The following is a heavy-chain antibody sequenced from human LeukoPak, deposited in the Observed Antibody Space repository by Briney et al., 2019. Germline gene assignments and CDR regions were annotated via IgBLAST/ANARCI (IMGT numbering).Heavy chain of an antibody. J-gene: IGHJ4*02. Sequence: GGSLRLSCAASGFTFSSFSLNWVRQAPGKGLEWISYITSSSSSTYYADSVKGRFTISRDNAKNSLYLQMNSLRAEDTAVYYCARVIGSYGDSAYWGQGTLVTVSS. CDR1: GFTFSSFS. CDR2: ITSSSSST. V-gene: IGHV3-48*04. D-gene: IGHD4-17*01. CDR3: ARVIGSYGDSAY.